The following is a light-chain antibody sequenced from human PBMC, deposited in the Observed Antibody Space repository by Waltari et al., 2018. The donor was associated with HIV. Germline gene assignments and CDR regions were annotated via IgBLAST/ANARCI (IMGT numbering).Light chain of an antibody. V-gene: IGLV2-8*01. J-gene: IGLJ2*01. Sequence: QSALTQPPSASGSPGQSVTISCPGTSSDVGVYNYISWYQQHPGKAPKLMIFEVTKRPSGVPDRFSGSKSGNTASLTVSVLQAEDEAVYYCCSYAGSDVVFGGGTKLTVL. CDR1: SSDVGVYNY. CDR3: CSYAGSDVV. CDR2: EVT.